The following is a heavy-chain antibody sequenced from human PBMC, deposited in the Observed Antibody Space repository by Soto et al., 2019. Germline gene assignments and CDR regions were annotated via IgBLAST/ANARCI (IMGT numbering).Heavy chain of an antibody. CDR3: AGEGNHYEY. Sequence: GGSLRLSCAASGFTFSSYEMNWVRQAPGKGLEWVSYISGGGSSIFYADSVKGRFTSSRDNAKNSLYLQMNSLRPEDTAVYYCAGEGNHYEYWGQGTLVTVSS. CDR2: ISGGGSSI. J-gene: IGHJ4*02. V-gene: IGHV3-48*03. CDR1: GFTFSSYE.